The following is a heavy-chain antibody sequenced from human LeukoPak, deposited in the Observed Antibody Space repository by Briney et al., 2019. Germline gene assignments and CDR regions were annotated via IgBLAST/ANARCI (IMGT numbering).Heavy chain of an antibody. CDR2: ISSSGSTI. Sequence: GGSLRLSCAASGFTFSDYYMSWIRQAPGKGLEWVSYISSSGSTIYYADSVKGRFTISRDNSKNTLYLQMNSLRVEDTAVYYCAKIPQGGTAGTYFDYWGQGTLVTVSS. D-gene: IGHD1-26*01. V-gene: IGHV3-11*04. CDR3: AKIPQGGTAGTYFDY. J-gene: IGHJ4*02. CDR1: GFTFSDYY.